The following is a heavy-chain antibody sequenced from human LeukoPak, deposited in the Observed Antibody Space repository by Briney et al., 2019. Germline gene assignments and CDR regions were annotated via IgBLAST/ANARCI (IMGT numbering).Heavy chain of an antibody. Sequence: SETLSLTCTVSGGSINNYYWSWIRQPPGKGLEWIGYIYYSGSTNYNPSLKSRVTISVDTSKNQFSLELNSVTAADTAVYYCARVVPDSSGYYKWFDPWGQGTLVTVSS. V-gene: IGHV4-59*01. CDR3: ARVVPDSSGYYKWFDP. CDR2: IYYSGST. CDR1: GGSINNYY. J-gene: IGHJ5*02. D-gene: IGHD3-22*01.